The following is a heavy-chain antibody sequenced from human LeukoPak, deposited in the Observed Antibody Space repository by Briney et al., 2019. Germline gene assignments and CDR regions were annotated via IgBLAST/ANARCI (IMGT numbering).Heavy chain of an antibody. CDR1: GYSLSSGYY. D-gene: IGHD1-26*01. Sequence: PSETLSLTCTVSGYSLSSGYYWGWIRQPPGKGLEWIGSIYHSGSTYYNPSLKSRVTISVDTSKNQFSLKLSSVTAADTAVYYCAREPIRETPFDYWGQGTLVTVSS. CDR2: IYHSGST. CDR3: AREPIRETPFDY. V-gene: IGHV4-38-2*02. J-gene: IGHJ4*02.